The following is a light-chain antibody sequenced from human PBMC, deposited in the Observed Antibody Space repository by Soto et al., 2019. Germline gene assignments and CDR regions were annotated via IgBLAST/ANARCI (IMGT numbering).Light chain of an antibody. CDR3: QSYDSALNVYVV. V-gene: IGLV1-40*01. CDR1: SSNIGAGYD. CDR2: GDT. J-gene: IGLJ2*01. Sequence: QPVLTQPPSVSGAPGQRVTISCTGTSSNIGAGYDVHWYQQLPGTAPKLLIYGDTNRPSGVPDRFSGSKSGTSASLAITGLQDEDEADYYCQSYDSALNVYVVFGGGTKVTV.